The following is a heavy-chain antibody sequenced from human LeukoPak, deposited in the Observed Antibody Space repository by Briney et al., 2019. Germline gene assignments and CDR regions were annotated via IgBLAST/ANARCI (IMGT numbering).Heavy chain of an antibody. D-gene: IGHD3-22*01. CDR1: GFSFSTYG. J-gene: IGHJ4*02. Sequence: GGSVRLSCAASGFSFSTYGMHWVRQAPGKGLEWVAVISYDGSNKYYADSVKGRFTISRDNSKNTLYLQMNSLRAEDTAVYYCARATYYYDSSGYSFFDYWGQGTLVTVSS. CDR3: ARATYYYDSSGYSFFDY. CDR2: ISYDGSNK. V-gene: IGHV3-30*03.